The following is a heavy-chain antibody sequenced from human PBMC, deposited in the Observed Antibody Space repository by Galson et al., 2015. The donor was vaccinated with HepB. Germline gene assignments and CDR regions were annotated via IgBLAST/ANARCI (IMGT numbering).Heavy chain of an antibody. V-gene: IGHV3-21*01. Sequence: SLRLSCAASGFTFSSYSMNWVRQAPGKGLEWVSSISSSSSYIYYADSVKGRFTISRDNAKNSLYLQMNSLRAEDTAVYYCARDLLNTKNYGGNSFDYWGQGTLVTVSS. CDR3: ARDLLNTKNYGGNSFDY. CDR1: GFTFSSYS. CDR2: ISSSSSYI. D-gene: IGHD4-23*01. J-gene: IGHJ4*02.